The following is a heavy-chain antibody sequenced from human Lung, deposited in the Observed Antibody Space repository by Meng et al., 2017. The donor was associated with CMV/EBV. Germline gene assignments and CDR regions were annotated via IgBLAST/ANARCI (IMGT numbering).Heavy chain of an antibody. CDR3: ARDYGGRGYSDAFDP. CDR1: GCPITSYY. V-gene: IGHV4-4*07. J-gene: IGHJ5*02. CDR2: VLIGWYN. Sequence: QMHLKGSGSALAKPSRSLSLTCPFFGCPITSYYWRWFRERSAQGLAWNWLVLIGWYNKNSHSPKNRVIMTGDTFTIQTSLKLSSVNLAPMAADYCARDYGGRGYSDAFDPWGQGTLVTVSS. D-gene: IGHD1-1*01.